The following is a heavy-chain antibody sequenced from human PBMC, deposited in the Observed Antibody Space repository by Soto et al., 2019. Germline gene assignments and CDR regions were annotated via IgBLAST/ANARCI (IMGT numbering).Heavy chain of an antibody. Sequence: QVQRGQAGAEVKKPGASVKVSCKASVYTFNSYDSNWVRQATGQGLEWMAWMNPNSGNTGYAHKFKGRVTMTRNTSIRTAYMELSSVRSEDTAVYYCARERSGYSDYWGQGTLVTVSS. V-gene: IGHV1-8*01. CDR1: VYTFNSYD. D-gene: IGHD5-12*01. CDR2: MNPNSGNT. J-gene: IGHJ4*02. CDR3: ARERSGYSDY.